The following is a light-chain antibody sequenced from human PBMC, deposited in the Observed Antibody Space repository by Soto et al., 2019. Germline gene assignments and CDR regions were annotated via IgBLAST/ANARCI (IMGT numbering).Light chain of an antibody. CDR3: QHYNNWPPWT. CDR2: GAS. V-gene: IGKV3-15*01. CDR1: QIVKGTF. Sequence: IVLTQSPGTLSLSPGESATLSCRASQIVKGTFLAWYQQKPGQAPRLLIYGASIRATGIPARFSGSGSGTEFTLTISSLQSEDFAVYYCQHYNNWPPWTFGQGTKVDIK. J-gene: IGKJ1*01.